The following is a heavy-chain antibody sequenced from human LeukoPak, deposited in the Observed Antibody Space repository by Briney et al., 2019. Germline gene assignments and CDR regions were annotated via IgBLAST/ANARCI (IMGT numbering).Heavy chain of an antibody. Sequence: PSQTLSLTCTVSGGSISSGGYYWSWIRQHPGKGLEWIGYIYYSGSTYYNPSLKSRVTISVDTSKNQFSLKLSSVTAADTAVYYCARRRYWYSSWYFDLWGRGTLVTVSS. CDR1: GGSISSGGYY. CDR3: ARRRYWYSSWYFDL. V-gene: IGHV4-31*03. J-gene: IGHJ2*01. CDR2: IYYSGST. D-gene: IGHD6-13*01.